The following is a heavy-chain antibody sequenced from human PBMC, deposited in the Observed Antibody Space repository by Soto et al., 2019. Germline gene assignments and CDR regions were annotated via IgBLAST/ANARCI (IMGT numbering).Heavy chain of an antibody. Sequence: GSLRLSCAASGFTFSSYAMSWVRQAPGKGLEWVSAISGGGGSTYYADSVKGRFTISRDNSKNTLYLQMNSLRAEDTAVYYCAKDGRRWDLPADYWGQGALVTVPQ. D-gene: IGHD1-26*01. CDR3: AKDGRRWDLPADY. CDR1: GFTFSSYA. V-gene: IGHV3-23*01. J-gene: IGHJ4*02. CDR2: ISGGGGST.